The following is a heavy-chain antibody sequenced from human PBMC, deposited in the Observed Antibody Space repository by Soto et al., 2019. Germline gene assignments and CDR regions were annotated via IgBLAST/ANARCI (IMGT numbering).Heavy chain of an antibody. CDR2: ISYDGSNK. J-gene: IGHJ4*02. Sequence: QVQLVESGGGVVQPGRSLRLSCAASGFTFSSYAMHWVRQAPGKGLEWVAVISYDGSNKYYADSVKGRFTISRDNSKKTVYLQMNSLRAEDTAVYYCARLPSREGITMIVVANLAHPLTYWGQGTLVTVSS. V-gene: IGHV3-30-3*01. CDR1: GFTFSSYA. D-gene: IGHD3-22*01. CDR3: ARLPSREGITMIVVANLAHPLTY.